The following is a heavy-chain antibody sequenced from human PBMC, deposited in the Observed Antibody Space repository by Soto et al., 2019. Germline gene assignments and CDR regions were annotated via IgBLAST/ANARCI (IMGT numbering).Heavy chain of an antibody. J-gene: IGHJ3*02. D-gene: IGHD4-17*01. CDR1: GYTLTELS. Sequence: GASVKVSFKVSGYTLTELSRHWVRQAPGKGLEWMGGFDPEDGETIYAQKFQGRVTMTEDTSTDTAYMELSSLRSEDTAVYYCATASGDYGGNSGAFDIWGQGTMVTVSS. CDR2: FDPEDGET. V-gene: IGHV1-24*01. CDR3: ATASGDYGGNSGAFDI.